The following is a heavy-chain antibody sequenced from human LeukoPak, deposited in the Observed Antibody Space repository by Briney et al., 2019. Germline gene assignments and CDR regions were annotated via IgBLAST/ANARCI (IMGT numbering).Heavy chain of an antibody. Sequence: GGSLRLSCAASGFTFSNYYMNWVRQAPGKGLVWVSRISNDGDSTIYADSVKGRFTISRDNAKNTLYLQMNSLRADDTAVYYCAKDGHSSGYPDYWGQGTLVTVSS. D-gene: IGHD3-22*01. CDR3: AKDGHSSGYPDY. J-gene: IGHJ4*02. CDR2: ISNDGDST. CDR1: GFTFSNYY. V-gene: IGHV3-74*01.